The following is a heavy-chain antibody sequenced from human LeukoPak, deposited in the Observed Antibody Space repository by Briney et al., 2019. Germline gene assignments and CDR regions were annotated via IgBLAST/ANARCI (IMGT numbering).Heavy chain of an antibody. D-gene: IGHD2-2*01. J-gene: IGHJ4*02. CDR3: ARGFALIVVVPAAVDY. Sequence: GGSVRLSCAAHGFTFSSYAMHWIRQAPGKGLEWVAVISYDGSNKYYADSVKGRFTISRDNSKNTLYLQMNSLRAEDTAVYYCARGFALIVVVPAAVDYWGQGTLVTVSS. CDR1: GFTFSSYA. V-gene: IGHV3-30*04. CDR2: ISYDGSNK.